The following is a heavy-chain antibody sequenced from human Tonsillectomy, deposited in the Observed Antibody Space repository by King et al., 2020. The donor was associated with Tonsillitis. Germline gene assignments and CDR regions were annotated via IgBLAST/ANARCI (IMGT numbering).Heavy chain of an antibody. Sequence: QLVQSGGGLVKPGGSLRLSCAASGFTFSSYTMNWVRQAPGKGLEWVSSISSSSSYIYYADSVKGRFTISRDNAKNSLYLQMNSLRAEDTAVYYCARDEEESSGWSDYFDYWGQGTLVTVSS. CDR2: ISSSSSYI. J-gene: IGHJ4*02. CDR1: GFTFSSYT. CDR3: ARDEEESSGWSDYFDY. D-gene: IGHD6-19*01. V-gene: IGHV3-21*01.